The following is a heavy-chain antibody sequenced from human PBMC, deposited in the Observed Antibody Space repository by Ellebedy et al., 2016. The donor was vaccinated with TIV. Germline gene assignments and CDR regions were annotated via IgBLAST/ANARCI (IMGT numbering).Heavy chain of an antibody. Sequence: GESLKISCAASRLTFSTYEMNWVRQAPGKGLEWLSYISSSSSAIYYAESVKGRFTISRDNAKNSLFLQINSLRAEETAVYYCAATWELPPFFDYWGQGTLVTVSS. CDR1: RLTFSTYE. D-gene: IGHD1-26*01. J-gene: IGHJ4*02. CDR3: AATWELPPFFDY. V-gene: IGHV3-48*03. CDR2: ISSSSSAI.